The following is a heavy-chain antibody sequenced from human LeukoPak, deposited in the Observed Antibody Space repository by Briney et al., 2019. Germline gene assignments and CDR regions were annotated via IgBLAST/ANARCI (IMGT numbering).Heavy chain of an antibody. J-gene: IGHJ3*02. CDR2: IYYSGST. D-gene: IGHD6-13*01. Sequence: PSGTLSLTCTVSGGSISSYYWSWIRQPPGKGLEWIGYIYYSGSTNYNPSLKSRVTISVDTSKNQFSLKLSSVTAADTAVYYCASFSSSYAGDAFDIWGQGTMVTVSS. V-gene: IGHV4-59*01. CDR3: ASFSSSYAGDAFDI. CDR1: GGSISSYY.